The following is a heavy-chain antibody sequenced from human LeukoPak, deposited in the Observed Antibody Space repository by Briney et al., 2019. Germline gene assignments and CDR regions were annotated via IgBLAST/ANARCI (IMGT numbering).Heavy chain of an antibody. D-gene: IGHD3-9*01. CDR1: GGTFSSYA. V-gene: IGHV1-18*01. J-gene: IGHJ4*02. CDR3: ARARSYYDILTGYWY. Sequence: ASVKVSCKASGGTFSSYAISWVRQAPGQGLEWMGWISAYNGNTNYAQKLQGRVTMTTDTSTSTAYMELRSLRSDDTAVYYCARARSYYDILTGYWYWGQGTLVSVSS. CDR2: ISAYNGNT.